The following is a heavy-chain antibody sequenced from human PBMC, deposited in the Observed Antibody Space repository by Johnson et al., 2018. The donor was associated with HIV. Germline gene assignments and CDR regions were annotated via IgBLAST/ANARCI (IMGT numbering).Heavy chain of an antibody. D-gene: IGHD5-24*01. J-gene: IGHJ3*02. Sequence: QVQLVESGGGVVQPGRSLRLSCAASGFTFSSYAMHWVRQAPGKGLEWVAFLRYDGSNKYYADSVKGRFTISRDNSKNTLYLQMNSLRVEDTAVYYCAKERGKRWLHPRDAFDIWGQGTMVTVSS. CDR2: LRYDGSNK. V-gene: IGHV3-30*02. CDR3: AKERGKRWLHPRDAFDI. CDR1: GFTFSSYA.